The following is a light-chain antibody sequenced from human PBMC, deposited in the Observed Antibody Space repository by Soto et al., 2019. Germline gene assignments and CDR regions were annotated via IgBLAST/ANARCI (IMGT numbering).Light chain of an antibody. CDR3: CSYGSSTTYV. CDR1: SSDVGGYEY. Sequence: QSVLTQPRSVSGSPGQSVTISCSGTSSDVGGYEYVSWYQHHPGNTPKLMIYEGSRRPSGVSDRFSGSKSGNTASLTISGLQAEDEADYYCCSYGSSTTYVFGSGTKVTVL. CDR2: EGS. J-gene: IGLJ1*01. V-gene: IGLV2-11*01.